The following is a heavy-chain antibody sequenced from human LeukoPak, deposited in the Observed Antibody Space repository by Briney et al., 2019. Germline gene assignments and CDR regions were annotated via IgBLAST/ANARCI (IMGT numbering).Heavy chain of an antibody. V-gene: IGHV6-1*01. Sequence: SQTLSLTCAISGDSVSRNSAAWTWIRQSPSRGLEWLGRTYYRSKWYNNYAVSVKSRITINPDTSKNQFSLQLNSVTPEDTAVYYCAMGDIPLETWGQGILVTVSS. J-gene: IGHJ4*02. CDR1: GDSVSRNSAA. CDR3: AMGDIPLET. CDR2: TYYRSKWYN. D-gene: IGHD2-2*02.